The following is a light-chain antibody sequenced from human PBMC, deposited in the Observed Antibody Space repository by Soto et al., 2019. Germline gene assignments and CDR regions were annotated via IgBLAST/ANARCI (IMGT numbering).Light chain of an antibody. J-gene: IGKJ1*01. Sequence: EIVLTQSPGTLSLSPGERVTLSSRASESVSTNLAWYQQKAGQAPRLIIYAASTRATGIPARFRGSGSGTEFTLTISSLQSEDFAVYYCQQYSIWRTFGQGTKVDIK. CDR2: AAS. CDR3: QQYSIWRT. CDR1: ESVSTN. V-gene: IGKV3-15*01.